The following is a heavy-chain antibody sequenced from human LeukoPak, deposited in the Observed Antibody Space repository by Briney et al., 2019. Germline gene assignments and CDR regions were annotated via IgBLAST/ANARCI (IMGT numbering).Heavy chain of an antibody. D-gene: IGHD4-17*01. J-gene: IGHJ4*02. CDR2: INPNSGGT. V-gene: IGHV1-2*02. CDR1: GYTFTGYY. CDR3: ARDLGEGDDYGDYLGFD. Sequence: ASVKVSCKASGYTFTGYYMHWVRQAPGQGLEWMGWINPNSGGTNYAQKFQGRVTMTRDTSISTAYMELSRLRSDDTAVYYCARDLGEGDDYGDYLGFDWGQGTLVTVSS.